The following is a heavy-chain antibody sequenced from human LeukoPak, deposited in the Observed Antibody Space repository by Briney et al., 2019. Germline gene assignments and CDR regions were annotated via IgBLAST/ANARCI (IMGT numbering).Heavy chain of an antibody. Sequence: SETLSLTCAVYGGSFSGYYWSWIRQPPGKGLKWIGEINHSGSTNYNPSLKSRVTISVDTSKNQFSLKLSSVTAADTAVYYCARKGRYCSSTSCPWHVWGQGTTVTVSS. J-gene: IGHJ6*02. CDR2: INHSGST. CDR1: GGSFSGYY. CDR3: ARKGRYCSSTSCPWHV. D-gene: IGHD2-2*01. V-gene: IGHV4-34*01.